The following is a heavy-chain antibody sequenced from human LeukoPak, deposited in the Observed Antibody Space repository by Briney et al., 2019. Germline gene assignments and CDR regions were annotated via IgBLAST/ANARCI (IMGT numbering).Heavy chain of an antibody. V-gene: IGHV3-23*01. J-gene: IGHJ4*02. CDR3: AKRSSGLIPYFDY. D-gene: IGHD6-19*01. CDR1: GFTFSNHA. CDR2: ITGDGSTT. Sequence: PGGSLRLSCAASGFTFSNHAMSCVRQAPGKGLEWVSSITGDGSTTYYADSVKGRFTFSRDNSKNTLYLQMNSLRAGDTAVYYCAKRSSGLIPYFDYWGQGTLVTVSS.